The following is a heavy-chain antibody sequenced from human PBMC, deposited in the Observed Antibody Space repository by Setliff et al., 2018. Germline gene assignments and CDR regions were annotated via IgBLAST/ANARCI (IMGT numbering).Heavy chain of an antibody. CDR3: ARSPITIFGVVLHPLDY. CDR2: INHSGST. CDR1: GGSFSGYY. D-gene: IGHD3-3*01. Sequence: SETLSLTFAVYGGSFSGYYWSWIRQPPGKGLEWIGEINHSGSTNYNPSLKSRVTISVDTSKNQFSLKLSSVTAADTAVYYCARSPITIFGVVLHPLDYWGQGTLVTVSS. J-gene: IGHJ4*02. V-gene: IGHV4-34*01.